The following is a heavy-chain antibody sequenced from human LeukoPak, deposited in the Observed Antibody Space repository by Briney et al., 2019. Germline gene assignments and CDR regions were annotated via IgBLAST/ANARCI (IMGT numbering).Heavy chain of an antibody. D-gene: IGHD3-16*02. CDR1: GYTFTGYY. CDR3: ATPNRPYDYVWGSYRFPDAFDI. CDR2: INPNSGGT. V-gene: IGHV1-2*02. J-gene: IGHJ3*02. Sequence: ASVKVSCKASGYTFTGYYMHWVRQAPGQGLEWMGWINPNSGGTNHAQKFQGRVTMTRDTSISTAYMELSRLRSDDTAVYYCATPNRPYDYVWGSYRFPDAFDIWGQGTMVTISS.